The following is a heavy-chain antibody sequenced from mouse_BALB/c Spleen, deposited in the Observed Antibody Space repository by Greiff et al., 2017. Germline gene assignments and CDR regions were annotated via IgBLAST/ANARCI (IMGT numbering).Heavy chain of an antibody. CDR1: GFTFSSLG. Sequence: EVHLVESGGGLVQPGGSRKLSCAASGFTFSSLGMHWVRQAPEKGLEWVAYISSGSSTIYYADTVKGRFTISRDNPKNTLFLQMTSLRSEDTAMYYCARDGFAYWGQGTLVTVSA. J-gene: IGHJ3*01. CDR2: ISSGSSTI. V-gene: IGHV5-17*02. CDR3: ARDGFAY.